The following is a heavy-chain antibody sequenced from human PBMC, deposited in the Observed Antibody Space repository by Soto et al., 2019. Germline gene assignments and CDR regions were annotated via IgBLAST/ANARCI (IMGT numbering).Heavy chain of an antibody. V-gene: IGHV4-39*02. D-gene: IGHD2-15*01. CDR3: AREGGGYCSGGSCQVDY. CDR2: IYYRRNT. J-gene: IGHJ4*02. CDR1: GGSLSSSSYY. Sequence: PSETLALTCTVSGGSLSSSSYYGGWIRQPPRKGLESIGSIYYRRNTYYNPPLKSRVTISVDTSKNQFSLKLSSVTAADTAVYYCAREGGGYCSGGSCQVDYWGQGTLVTVSS.